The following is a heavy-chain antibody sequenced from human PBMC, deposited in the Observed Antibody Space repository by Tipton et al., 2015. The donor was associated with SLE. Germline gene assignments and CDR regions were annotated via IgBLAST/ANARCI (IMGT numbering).Heavy chain of an antibody. J-gene: IGHJ5*02. V-gene: IGHV4-39*07. CDR2: IYYSGST. CDR3: ARGGYSSGWGDWFDP. D-gene: IGHD6-19*01. Sequence: TLSLTCTVSGGSISSSSYYWGWIRQPPGKGLERIGSIYYSGSTYYNPPLKSRVTISVDTSKNQFSLKLSSVTAADTAVYYCARGGYSSGWGDWFDPWGQGTLVTVSS. CDR1: GGSISSSSYY.